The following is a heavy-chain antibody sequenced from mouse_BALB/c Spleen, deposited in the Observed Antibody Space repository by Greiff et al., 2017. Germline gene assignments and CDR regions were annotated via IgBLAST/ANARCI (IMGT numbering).Heavy chain of an antibody. Sequence: QVQLQQPGAELVKPGASVKMSCKASGYTFTSYWMHWVKQRPGQGLEWIGTIDPSDSYTSYNQKFKGKATLTVDTSSSTAYMQLSSLTSEDSAVYYCTRGGLNWYFDVWGAGTTVTVSS. V-gene: IGHV1S127*01. J-gene: IGHJ1*01. CDR1: GYTFTSYW. CDR2: IDPSDSYT. D-gene: IGHD3-3*01. CDR3: TRGGLNWYFDV.